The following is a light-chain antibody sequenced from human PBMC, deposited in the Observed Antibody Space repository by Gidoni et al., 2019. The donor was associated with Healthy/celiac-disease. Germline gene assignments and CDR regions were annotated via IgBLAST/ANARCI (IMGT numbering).Light chain of an antibody. CDR1: QDISNY. CDR3: QQYDNLPTLT. Sequence: EIQMTQSPSSLSASVGDRVNITCQASQDISNYLNWYQQKPGKAPKLLIYDASNLETGVPSRFSGSGSGTDFTFTISSLQPEDIATYYCQQYDNLPTLTFGGGTKVEIK. V-gene: IGKV1-33*01. CDR2: DAS. J-gene: IGKJ4*01.